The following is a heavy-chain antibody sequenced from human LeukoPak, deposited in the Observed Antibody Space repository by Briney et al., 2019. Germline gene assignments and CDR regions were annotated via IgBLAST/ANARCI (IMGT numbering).Heavy chain of an antibody. CDR1: GFTFSSYA. CDR2: ISYDGSNK. D-gene: IGHD2-21*02. J-gene: IGHJ4*02. Sequence: GRSLRLSCAASGFTFSSYAMHWVRQAPGKGLEWVAVISYDGSNKFYADSVKGRFTISRDNSKDTLYLHMNSLRAEDTAVYYCARVGEVVVVTVQFDSWGQGTLVTVSS. V-gene: IGHV3-30-3*01. CDR3: ARVGEVVVVTVQFDS.